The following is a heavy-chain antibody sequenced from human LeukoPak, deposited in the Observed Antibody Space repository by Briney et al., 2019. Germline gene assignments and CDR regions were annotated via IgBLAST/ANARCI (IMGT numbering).Heavy chain of an antibody. CDR2: INSDGSST. Sequence: PGGSLRLSCAASGFTFSSYWMHWVRQAPGKGLVWVSRINSDGSSTSYADSVKGRFTISRDNAKNTLYLQMNSLRAEDTAVYYCATSYDFWSGYYASTKFDYWGQGTLVTVSS. CDR1: GFTFSSYW. J-gene: IGHJ4*02. D-gene: IGHD3-3*01. CDR3: ATSYDFWSGYYASTKFDY. V-gene: IGHV3-74*01.